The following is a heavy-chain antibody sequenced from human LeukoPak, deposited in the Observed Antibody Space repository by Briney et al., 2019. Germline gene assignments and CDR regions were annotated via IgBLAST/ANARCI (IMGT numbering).Heavy chain of an antibody. J-gene: IGHJ4*02. CDR3: AGGAREVLGYFDY. D-gene: IGHD7-27*01. CDR1: GFIFSSYG. V-gene: IGHV3-30*03. CDR2: ISYDGSNK. Sequence: QPGGSLRLSCAASGFIFSSYGMHWVRQAPGKGLEWVAVISYDGSNKYYADTVKGRFTISRDNSKNTLYLQMNSLRAEDTAVYYCAGGAREVLGYFDYWGQGTLVTVSS.